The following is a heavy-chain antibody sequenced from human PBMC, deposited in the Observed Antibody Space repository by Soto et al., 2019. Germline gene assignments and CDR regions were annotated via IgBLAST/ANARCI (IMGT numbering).Heavy chain of an antibody. J-gene: IGHJ4*02. CDR1: GFSLSTNGMG. Sequence: QITVKESGLTLVKPTQTLTLTCTFSGFSLSTNGMGVGWIRQSPGKALEWLALIYWEDDKRYSPSLRSRLTIPKATSTTQADMTMTNMDPADTATNDCASLTRGVDDVERPGEKLAGWGQGTLVTVSS. D-gene: IGHD3-16*01. CDR2: IYWEDDK. CDR3: ASLTRGVDDVERPGEKLAG. V-gene: IGHV2-5*02.